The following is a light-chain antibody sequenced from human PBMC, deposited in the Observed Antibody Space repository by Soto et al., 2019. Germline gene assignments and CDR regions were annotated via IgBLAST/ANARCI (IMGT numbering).Light chain of an antibody. V-gene: IGKV1-39*01. CDR1: QSISSY. CDR2: GAS. Sequence: DIQMTQSPSSLSASVGDRVTITCRASQSISSYLNWYQQKPGKGPNLLIFGASNLQSGVPSRFSGSGSGTDFTLTISDLPPEDFATYYCQQSDTAPVTFGQGTRLDIK. CDR3: QQSDTAPVT. J-gene: IGKJ2*01.